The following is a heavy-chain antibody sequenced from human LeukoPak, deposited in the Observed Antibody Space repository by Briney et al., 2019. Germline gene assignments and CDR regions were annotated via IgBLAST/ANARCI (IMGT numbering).Heavy chain of an antibody. CDR3: ARDLVTVTKGFDI. V-gene: IGHV4-59*11. CDR2: ISYIGST. J-gene: IGHJ3*02. Sequence: SEALSLTCAVSADSFSSHYWTWIRQPPGKGLEWIGYISYIGSTNYNPSLKSRVTISIDTSKNQFSLKLSSVTAADTAVYYCARDLVTVTKGFDIWGQGTMVSVSS. CDR1: ADSFSSHY. D-gene: IGHD4-17*01.